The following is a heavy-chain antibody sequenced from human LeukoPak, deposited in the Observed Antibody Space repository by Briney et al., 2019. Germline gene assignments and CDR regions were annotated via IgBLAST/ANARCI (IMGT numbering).Heavy chain of an antibody. V-gene: IGHV3-48*03. CDR1: GFTFSDYE. Sequence: GGSLRLSCATSGFTFSDYEINWVRQAPGKGLEWISYISSSGTTVYYADSVKGRFTISRDNAKNSLYLQMNSPRAEDTAIYYCARAYYYYYMDVWGKGTTVTISS. CDR2: ISSSGTTV. J-gene: IGHJ6*03. CDR3: ARAYYYYYMDV.